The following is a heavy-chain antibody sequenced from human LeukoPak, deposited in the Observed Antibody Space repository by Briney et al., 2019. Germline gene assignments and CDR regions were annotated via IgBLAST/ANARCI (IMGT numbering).Heavy chain of an antibody. Sequence: GSLRLSCAASGLTFSTYTMYWVRQAPGKGLEWVAVISFDGGNKYYADSVKGRFTISRDNSENTLYLQMNSLSAEDTAVYYCARDANHFDYWGQGTLVTDSS. J-gene: IGHJ4*02. CDR3: ARDANHFDY. CDR2: ISFDGGNK. CDR1: GLTFSTYT. V-gene: IGHV3-30*04.